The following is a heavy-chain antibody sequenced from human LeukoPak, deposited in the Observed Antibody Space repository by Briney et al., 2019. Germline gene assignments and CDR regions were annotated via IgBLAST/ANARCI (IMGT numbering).Heavy chain of an antibody. D-gene: IGHD6-13*01. CDR2: INHSGST. CDR3: ARSIAAAGNFDY. J-gene: IGHJ4*02. Sequence: PSETLSLTCAVYGGSFSGYYWSWIRQPLGKGLEWIGEINHSGSTNYNPSLKSRVTISVDTSKNQFSLKLSSVTAADTAVYYCARSIAAAGNFDYWGQGTLVTVSS. CDR1: GGSFSGYY. V-gene: IGHV4-34*01.